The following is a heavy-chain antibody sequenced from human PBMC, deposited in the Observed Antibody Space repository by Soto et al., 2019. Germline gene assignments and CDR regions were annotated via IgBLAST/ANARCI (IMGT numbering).Heavy chain of an antibody. CDR1: GFTFSTYA. D-gene: IGHD6-13*01. CDR3: ARAASSTWYLAY. V-gene: IGHV3-64*01. Sequence: DVQLVESGGGLVQPGGSLRLSCVASGFTFSTYAMHWVRQAPGKGLEYVSALTNNGGTTYYANSVKGRFTISRDNSKNTVYLKMGSLRAEDMAVYYCARAASSTWYLAYWGQGTLVTVSS. J-gene: IGHJ4*02. CDR2: LTNNGGTT.